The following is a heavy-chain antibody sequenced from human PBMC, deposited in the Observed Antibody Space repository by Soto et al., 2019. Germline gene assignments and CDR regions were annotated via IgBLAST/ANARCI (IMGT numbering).Heavy chain of an antibody. Sequence: ASVKVSCKASGYTFTGYYMHWVRQAPGQGLEWMGWINPNSGGTNYAQKFQGWVTMTRDTSISTAYMELSRLRSDDTAVYYCARSEGPAAMYSGSYWTYSQPWGQGTLFTVSS. CDR1: GYTFTGYY. J-gene: IGHJ1*01. CDR2: INPNSGGT. V-gene: IGHV1-2*04. D-gene: IGHD1-26*01. CDR3: ARSEGPAAMYSGSYWTYSQP.